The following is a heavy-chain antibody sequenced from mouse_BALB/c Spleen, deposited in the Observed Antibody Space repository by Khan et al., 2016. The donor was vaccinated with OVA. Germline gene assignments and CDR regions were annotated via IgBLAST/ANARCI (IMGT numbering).Heavy chain of an antibody. CDR1: GYTFTSYW. CDR3: ARSNDYGRSLYALDY. D-gene: IGHD1-1*01. J-gene: IGHJ4*01. V-gene: IGHV1S41*01. Sequence: DLVKPGASVILSCKASGYTFTSYWINWIKQRPGQGLEWIGRIAPGSGSTYYNAMFKGKATLPVATSSSTAYIQLSSLSSEDSAVYVGARSNDYGRSLYALDYWGQGTSVTVSA. CDR2: IAPGSGST.